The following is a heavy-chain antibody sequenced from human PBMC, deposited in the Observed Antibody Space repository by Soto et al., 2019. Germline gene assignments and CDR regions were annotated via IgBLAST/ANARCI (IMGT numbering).Heavy chain of an antibody. V-gene: IGHV3-30*18. D-gene: IGHD2-15*01. Sequence: QVQLVESGGGVVQPGRSLRHSCAASGFTFSSYGMHWVRQAPGKGLEWVAVISYDGSNKYYADSVKGRFTISRDNSKNTLYLQKNSLRAEDTAVYYCAKGGRVYCSGGSCLQDYWGQGTLVTVSS. J-gene: IGHJ4*02. CDR2: ISYDGSNK. CDR3: AKGGRVYCSGGSCLQDY. CDR1: GFTFSSYG.